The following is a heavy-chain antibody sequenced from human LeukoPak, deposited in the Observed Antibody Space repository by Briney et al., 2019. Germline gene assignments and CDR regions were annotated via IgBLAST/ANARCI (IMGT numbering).Heavy chain of an antibody. D-gene: IGHD3-16*02. Sequence: SVKVSCKASGYTFTSYGISWVRQAPGQGLEWMGGIIPIFGTANYAQKFQGRVTITTDESTSTAYMELSSLRSEDTAVYYCARDGASLGELSLYHLPYNWFDPWGQGTLVTVSS. CDR1: GYTFTSYG. V-gene: IGHV1-69*05. J-gene: IGHJ5*02. CDR3: ARDGASLGELSLYHLPYNWFDP. CDR2: IIPIFGTA.